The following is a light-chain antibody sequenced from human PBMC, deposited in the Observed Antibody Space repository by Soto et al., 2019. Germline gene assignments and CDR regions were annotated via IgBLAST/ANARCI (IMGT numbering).Light chain of an antibody. V-gene: IGKV4-1*01. CDR1: QRVLYSSNNKKY. CDR3: QQYYSTPPPT. J-gene: IGKJ3*01. CDR2: WAS. Sequence: DIVMNQSPDSLAVALGERATINCKSSQRVLYSSNNKKYLAWYQQKPGQPPKLLIYWASTRESGVPDRFSGSGSGTDFTLTISSLQAEDVAVYYCQQYYSTPPPTFGPGTKVDIK.